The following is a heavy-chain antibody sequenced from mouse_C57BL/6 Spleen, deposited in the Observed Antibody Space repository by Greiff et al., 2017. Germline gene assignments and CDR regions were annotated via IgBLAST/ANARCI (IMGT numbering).Heavy chain of an antibody. D-gene: IGHD2-4*01. J-gene: IGHJ2*01. V-gene: IGHV5-4*03. Sequence: EVKVEESGGGLVKPGGSLKLSCAASGFTFSSYAMSWVRQTPEKRLEWVATISDGGSYTYYPDNVKGRFTISRDNAKNNLYLQMSHLKSEDTAMYYCARKDYDAGYFDYWGQGTTLTVSS. CDR1: GFTFSSYA. CDR3: ARKDYDAGYFDY. CDR2: ISDGGSYT.